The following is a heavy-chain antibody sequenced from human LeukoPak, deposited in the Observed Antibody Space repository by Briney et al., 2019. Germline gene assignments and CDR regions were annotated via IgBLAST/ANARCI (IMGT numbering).Heavy chain of an antibody. CDR3: ARAMAPRPYYYYGMDV. D-gene: IGHD5-24*01. CDR1: GYTFNSYD. CDR2: MNPNSGNT. V-gene: IGHV1-8*01. J-gene: IGHJ6*02. Sequence: ASVKVSCKASGYTFNSYDINWVRQATGQGLEWMGWMNPNSGNTGYAQKFQGRVTMTRNTSISTAYMELSSLRSEDTAVYYCARAMAPRPYYYYGMDVWGQGTTVTVSS.